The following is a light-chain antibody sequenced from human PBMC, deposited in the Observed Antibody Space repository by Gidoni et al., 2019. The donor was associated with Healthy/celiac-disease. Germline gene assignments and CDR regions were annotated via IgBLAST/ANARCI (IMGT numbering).Light chain of an antibody. CDR3: QQSYSTPYT. Sequence: DIQMTQSPYSLSASVGDRVTITCRASQSISSYLNWYQQKPGHAPKLLIYSASSWQSGVPSRFSGSGSGTDFTLTISSLQPEDFATYYCQQSYSTPYTFGQGTKLEIK. V-gene: IGKV1-39*01. CDR2: SAS. CDR1: QSISSY. J-gene: IGKJ2*01.